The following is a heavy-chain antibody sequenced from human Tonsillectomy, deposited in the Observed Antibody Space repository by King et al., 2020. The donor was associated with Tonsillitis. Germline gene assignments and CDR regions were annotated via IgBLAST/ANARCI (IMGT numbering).Heavy chain of an antibody. CDR3: AREGNRQLVGMCFEY. D-gene: IGHD6-6*01. CDR1: GYTFTGYY. Sequence: QLVQSGAEVKKPGASVKVSCKASGYTFTGYYMHWVRQAPGQGLEWMGWINPNSGGTNYAQKFQGWVTMTRDTSISTAYMELSRLRSDDTDVYYCAREGNRQLVGMCFEYWGQGTLVTVSS. CDR2: INPNSGGT. J-gene: IGHJ4*02. V-gene: IGHV1-2*04.